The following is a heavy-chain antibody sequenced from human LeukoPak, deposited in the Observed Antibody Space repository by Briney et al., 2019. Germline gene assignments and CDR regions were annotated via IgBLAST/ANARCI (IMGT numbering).Heavy chain of an antibody. J-gene: IGHJ4*02. CDR3: ARSDYGDYVVHY. Sequence: ASVKVSCNASGYTFTGYYMHWVRQAPGQGLEWMGWINPNSGGTNYAQKFQGRVTMTRDTSISTAYMELSRLRSDDTAVYYCARSDYGDYVVHYWGQGTLVTVSS. D-gene: IGHD4-17*01. CDR1: GYTFTGYY. CDR2: INPNSGGT. V-gene: IGHV1-2*02.